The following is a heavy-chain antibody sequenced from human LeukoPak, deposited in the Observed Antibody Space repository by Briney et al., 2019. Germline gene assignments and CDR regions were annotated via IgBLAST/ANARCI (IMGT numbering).Heavy chain of an antibody. CDR1: GFSFKDYG. D-gene: IGHD1-26*01. Sequence: GGSLRLSCAATGFSFKDYGMHWVRQPPGKGLEWVPAINRNGGGTDYADSVKGRFTISRDNAKNSLYLQLSSLRPEDTALYYCAKHLTATNTYIFFGLDVWGQGTSVTVSS. J-gene: IGHJ6*02. V-gene: IGHV3-9*01. CDR2: INRNGGGT. CDR3: AKHLTATNTYIFFGLDV.